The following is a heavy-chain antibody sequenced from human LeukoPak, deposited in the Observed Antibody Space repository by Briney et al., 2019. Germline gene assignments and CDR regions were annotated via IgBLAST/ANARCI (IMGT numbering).Heavy chain of an antibody. Sequence: GASVKVSCKASGYTFTGYYMHWVRQAPGQGLEWMGWINPNSGGTNYAQKFQGRVTMTRDTSISTAYMELSRLRSDDTAVYYCARVSGSYSSSYAYWGQGTLVTVSS. D-gene: IGHD1-26*01. CDR2: INPNSGGT. CDR3: ARVSGSYSSSYAY. V-gene: IGHV1-2*02. CDR1: GYTFTGYY. J-gene: IGHJ4*02.